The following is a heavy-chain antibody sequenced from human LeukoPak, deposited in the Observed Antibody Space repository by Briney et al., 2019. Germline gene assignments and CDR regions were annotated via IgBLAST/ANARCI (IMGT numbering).Heavy chain of an antibody. D-gene: IGHD2-21*02. CDR2: IIPILGIA. Sequence: ASVTVSFKASGGTFSSYAISWVRQAPGQGLEWMGRIIPILGIANYAQKFQGRVTITADKSTSTAYMELSSLRSEDTAVYYCAREGGWVVVTAIRVHDAFDIWGQGTMVTVSS. CDR3: AREGGWVVVTAIRVHDAFDI. V-gene: IGHV1-69*04. CDR1: GGTFSSYA. J-gene: IGHJ3*02.